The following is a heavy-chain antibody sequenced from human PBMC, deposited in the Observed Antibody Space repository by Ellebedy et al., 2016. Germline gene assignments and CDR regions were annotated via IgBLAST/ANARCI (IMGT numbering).Heavy chain of an antibody. CDR2: IGTAGDT. CDR3: VRATAYYVAGSYAANFAMDV. J-gene: IGHJ6*02. Sequence: GESLKISCAASGFTFSRSDMNWVRQVTGKGLEWVAHIGTAGDTYYADSIKGRFTISRDNAEASLFLQMDSLRAGDTAVYYCVRATAYYVAGSYAANFAMDVWGQGTTVIVSS. D-gene: IGHD3-16*01. CDR1: GFTFSRSD. V-gene: IGHV3-13*01.